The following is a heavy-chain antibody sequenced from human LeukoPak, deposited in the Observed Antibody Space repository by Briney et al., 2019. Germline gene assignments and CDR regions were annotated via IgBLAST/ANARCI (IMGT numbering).Heavy chain of an antibody. V-gene: IGHV1-46*01. CDR2: INPSGGST. D-gene: IGHD3-3*01. Sequence: ASVKVSCKASGYTFTSYGISWVRQAPGQGLEWMGIINPSGGSTSYAQKFQGRVTMTRDTSTSTVYMELSSLRSEDTAVYYCARGDYDFWSGYGVSNWFDPWGQGTLVTVSS. CDR1: GYTFTSYG. CDR3: ARGDYDFWSGYGVSNWFDP. J-gene: IGHJ5*02.